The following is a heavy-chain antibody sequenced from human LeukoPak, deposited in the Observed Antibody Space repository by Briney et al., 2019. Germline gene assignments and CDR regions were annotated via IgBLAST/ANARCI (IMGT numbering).Heavy chain of an antibody. Sequence: GGSLRLSCPASGFTFSNAWMNWVRQAPGNGLEWVSRISSSGGIKYYADSVKGRFTISRDNSKSTLYLQMNSLRAEDTAVYYCAKDPDSSGVDYWGQGTLVTVSS. CDR1: GFTFSNAW. CDR3: AKDPDSSGVDY. CDR2: ISSSGGIK. J-gene: IGHJ4*02. V-gene: IGHV3-23*01. D-gene: IGHD6-25*01.